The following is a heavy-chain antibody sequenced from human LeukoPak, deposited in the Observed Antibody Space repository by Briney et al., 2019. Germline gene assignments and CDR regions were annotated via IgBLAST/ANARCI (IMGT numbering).Heavy chain of an antibody. CDR1: GFTFSNYN. CDR2: ISSSSSYI. V-gene: IGHV3-21*01. Sequence: GGSLRLSCAASGFTFSNYNMNWVRQAPGKGLEWVSSISSSSSYIYYADSVRGRFTISRDDAKNSLYLQMNSLRAEDTAVYYCARSKHAFDIWGQGTMVTVSS. CDR3: ARSKHAFDI. J-gene: IGHJ3*02.